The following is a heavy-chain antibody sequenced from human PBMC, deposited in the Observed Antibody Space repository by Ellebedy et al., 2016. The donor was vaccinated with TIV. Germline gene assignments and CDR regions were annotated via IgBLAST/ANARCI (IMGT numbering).Heavy chain of an antibody. CDR1: GFTFSSYS. CDR3: ARVSLLLWFGDLEADAFDI. V-gene: IGHV3-21*01. J-gene: IGHJ3*02. CDR2: ISSSSSYI. Sequence: PGGSLRLSCAASGFTFSSYSMNWVRQAPGKGLEWVSSISSSSSYIYYADSVKGRFTISRDNAKNSLYLQMNSLRAEDTAVYYCARVSLLLWFGDLEADAFDIWGQGTMVTVSS. D-gene: IGHD3-10*01.